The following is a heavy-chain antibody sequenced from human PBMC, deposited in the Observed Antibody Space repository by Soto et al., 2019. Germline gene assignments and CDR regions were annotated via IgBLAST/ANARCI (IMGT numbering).Heavy chain of an antibody. Sequence: ASVKVSCKDSGYTITSNGISWVRQAPGQGLDWMGWISAYNGNTNYAQKLQGRVTMTTDTSTSTAYMELRSLRSDDTAVYYCARGHEYCPGDYWGQGTLVTVSS. CDR3: ARGHEYCPGDY. J-gene: IGHJ4*02. V-gene: IGHV1-18*01. CDR1: GYTITSNG. CDR2: ISAYNGNT. D-gene: IGHD2-8*02.